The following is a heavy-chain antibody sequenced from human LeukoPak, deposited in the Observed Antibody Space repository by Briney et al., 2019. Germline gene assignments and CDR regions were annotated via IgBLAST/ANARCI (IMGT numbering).Heavy chain of an antibody. Sequence: ASVTVSYRGSGYTFNVYYMHGVRQAPGQGREGMGWISAYNGNTNYAQKLQGRVTMTTDTSTSTAYMELRSLRSDDTAVYYCARVDVSSSSSDYWGQGTLVTVSS. V-gene: IGHV1-18*04. D-gene: IGHD6-6*01. CDR1: GYTFNVYY. J-gene: IGHJ4*02. CDR2: ISAYNGNT. CDR3: ARVDVSSSSSDY.